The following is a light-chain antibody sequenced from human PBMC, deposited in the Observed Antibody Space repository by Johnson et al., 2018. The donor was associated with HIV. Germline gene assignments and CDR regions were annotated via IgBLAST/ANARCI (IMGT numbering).Light chain of an antibody. V-gene: IGLV1-51*02. CDR3: GTWDISLSVGYV. CDR2: ENN. CDR1: SSNIGNNY. Sequence: QAVLTQPPSVSAAPGQKVTISCSGSSSNIGNNYVSWYQQLPGTAPKLLICENNKRPSGIPDRFSGSKSGTSATLGITGLQTGDEADYYCGTWDISLSVGYVFGTGPSVTVL. J-gene: IGLJ1*01.